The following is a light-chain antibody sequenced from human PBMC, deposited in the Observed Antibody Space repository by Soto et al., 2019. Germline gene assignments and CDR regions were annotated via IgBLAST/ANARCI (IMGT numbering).Light chain of an antibody. CDR2: GAS. CDR3: HPYDNAPRT. V-gene: IGKV3D-15*01. Sequence: EIVMTQSPDTRSVSPGERSSLSCRASQSVRGNLAWYQQKPGQAPRVLSYGASKRATGIPDRFSGSGSGTDFSLTISRLEPEDVAVYYCHPYDNAPRTYGQGTKV. J-gene: IGKJ2*01. CDR1: QSVRGN.